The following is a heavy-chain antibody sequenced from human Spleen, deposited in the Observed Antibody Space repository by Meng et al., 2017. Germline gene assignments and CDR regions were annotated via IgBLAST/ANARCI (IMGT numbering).Heavy chain of an antibody. CDR2: IYYGGST. CDR1: GGSISSSSYY. D-gene: IGHD6-19*01. CDR3: ARQVSSGWYFGRIDY. V-gene: IGHV4-39*01. Sequence: QLHLQESGPGLLKPSETRSLTCTVPGGSISSSSYYWGLIRQPPGKGLEWIGNIYYGGSTYYNPSLKSRVTISVDTSKNQFSLKLSSVTAADTAVYYCARQVSSGWYFGRIDYWGQGTLVTVSS. J-gene: IGHJ4*02.